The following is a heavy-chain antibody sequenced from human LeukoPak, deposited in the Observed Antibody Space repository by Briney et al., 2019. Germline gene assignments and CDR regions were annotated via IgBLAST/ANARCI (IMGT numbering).Heavy chain of an antibody. J-gene: IGHJ4*02. CDR2: ISWNSGSI. CDR1: GFTFDDYA. V-gene: IGHV3-9*01. Sequence: GGSLRLSCAASGFTFDDYAMHWVRQAPGKGLEWVSGISWNSGSIGYADSVKGRFTISRDNAKNSLYLQMNSLRAEDTALYYCAKASNYGDLGYWGQGTLVTVSS. D-gene: IGHD4-17*01. CDR3: AKASNYGDLGY.